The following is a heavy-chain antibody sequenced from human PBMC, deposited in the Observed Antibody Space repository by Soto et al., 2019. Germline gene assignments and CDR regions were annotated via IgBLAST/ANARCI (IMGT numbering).Heavy chain of an antibody. J-gene: IGHJ4*02. CDR1: GGSISSYY. CDR3: ARVRGPSGDYVGGRYYFDY. CDR2: IYYSGST. V-gene: IGHV4-59*01. Sequence: QVQLQESGPGLVKPSETLSLTCTVSGGSISSYYWSWIRQPPGKGLEWLGYIYYSGSTNYNPSLKSRVTISVDTSKTQFSLKLSSVTAADTAVYYCARVRGPSGDYVGGRYYFDYWGQGTLVTVSS. D-gene: IGHD4-17*01.